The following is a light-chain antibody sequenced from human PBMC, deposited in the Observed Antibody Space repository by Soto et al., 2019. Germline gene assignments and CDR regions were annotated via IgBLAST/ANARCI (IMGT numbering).Light chain of an antibody. V-gene: IGKV3-15*01. Sequence: EIVMTQSPASLSVSPGERATLSCRASQSVSSNLAWYQQKPGQAPRLLIYGASTRATGIPARFSGSGSGTEFTPTISSLQSEDCAVYCCQQYNDLPLTFGGGTKVEIK. CDR1: QSVSSN. J-gene: IGKJ4*01. CDR3: QQYNDLPLT. CDR2: GAS.